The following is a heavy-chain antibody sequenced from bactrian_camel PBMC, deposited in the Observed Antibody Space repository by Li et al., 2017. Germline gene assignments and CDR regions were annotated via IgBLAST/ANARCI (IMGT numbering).Heavy chain of an antibody. V-gene: IGHV3S55*01. D-gene: IGHD3*01. CDR2: IDRDGRT. Sequence: HVQLVESGGGTVEAGGSLRVSRTTSAVTFDNYCMAWFRQASGKERVGVAVIDRDGRTGYLDSVKDRFTISRDGTKNTVYLQMNKLKPEDTAMYYCGASRVIMTPTQALTTSSLFRFWGQGTQVTVST. CDR3: GASRVIMTPTQALTTSSLFRF. CDR1: AVTFDNYC. J-gene: IGHJ4*01.